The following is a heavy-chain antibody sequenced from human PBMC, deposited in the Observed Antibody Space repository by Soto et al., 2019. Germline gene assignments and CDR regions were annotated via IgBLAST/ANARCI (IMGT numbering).Heavy chain of an antibody. CDR2: IWYDGSNK. CDR1: GFTFSSYG. J-gene: IGHJ4*02. CDR3: ARDYETYGTGSYHSY. D-gene: IGHD3-10*01. Sequence: GGSLRLSCAASGFTFSSYGMHWVRQAPGKGLEWVAVIWYDGSNKYYADSVKGRFTISRDNSKNTLYLQMNSLRAEDTAVYYCARDYETYGTGSYHSYWGQGTLVTVSS. V-gene: IGHV3-33*01.